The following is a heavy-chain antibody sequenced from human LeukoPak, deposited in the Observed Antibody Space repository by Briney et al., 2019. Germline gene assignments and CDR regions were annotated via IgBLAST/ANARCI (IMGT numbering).Heavy chain of an antibody. V-gene: IGHV4-59*01. D-gene: IGHD2-15*01. Sequence: SETLSLTCTVSGGSISSYYWSWIRQPPGKGLEWIGYIYYSGSTNYNPSLKSRVTISVDTSKNQFSLKLSSVTAADTAVYYCARLRLLGAFDIWGQGTMVTVSS. J-gene: IGHJ3*02. CDR1: GGSISSYY. CDR3: ARLRLLGAFDI. CDR2: IYYSGST.